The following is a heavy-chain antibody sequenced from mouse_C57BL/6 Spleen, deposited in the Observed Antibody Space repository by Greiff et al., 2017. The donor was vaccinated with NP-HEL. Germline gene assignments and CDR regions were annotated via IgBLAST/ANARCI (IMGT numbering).Heavy chain of an antibody. Sequence: VKLMESGAELVMPGASVKLSCKASGYTFTSYWMHWVKQRPGQGLEWIGEIDPSDSYTNYNQKFKGKSTLTVDKSSSTAYMQLSSLTSEDSAVNYSAANYGSKYAMDYWGQGTSVTVSS. D-gene: IGHD1-1*01. V-gene: IGHV1-69*01. CDR1: GYTFTSYW. CDR3: AANYGSKYAMDY. J-gene: IGHJ4*01. CDR2: IDPSDSYT.